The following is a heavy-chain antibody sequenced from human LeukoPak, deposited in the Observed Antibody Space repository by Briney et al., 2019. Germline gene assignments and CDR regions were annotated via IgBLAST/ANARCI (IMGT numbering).Heavy chain of an antibody. CDR2: INHSGST. V-gene: IGHV4-34*01. D-gene: IGHD6-13*01. J-gene: IGHJ4*02. CDR1: GGSFSGYY. Sequence: SETLSLTCAVYGGSFSGYYWSWIRQPPGKGLEWIGEINHSGSTNYNPSLKSRVTISVDTSKNQFSLKLSSVTAADTAVYYCARGSSPSVWGQGTLVTVSS. CDR3: ARGSSPSV.